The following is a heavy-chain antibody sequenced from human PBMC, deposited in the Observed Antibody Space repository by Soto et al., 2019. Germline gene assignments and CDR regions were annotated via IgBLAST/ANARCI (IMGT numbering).Heavy chain of an antibody. J-gene: IGHJ5*02. CDR1: GYTFTSYG. CDR3: ARESYGDHDNNWFDP. Sequence: VKVSCKASGYTFTSYGISWVRQAPGQGLEWMGWISGYNGNTNYAQKLQGRVTMTKDISTSTAYMELRSLRSDDTAVYYCARESYGDHDNNWFDPWGQGTLVTVSS. V-gene: IGHV1-18*01. CDR2: ISGYNGNT. D-gene: IGHD4-17*01.